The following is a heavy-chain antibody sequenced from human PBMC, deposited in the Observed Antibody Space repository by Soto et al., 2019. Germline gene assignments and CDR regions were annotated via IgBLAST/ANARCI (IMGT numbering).Heavy chain of an antibody. J-gene: IGHJ5*01. Sequence: QVQLLESGPGLVKPSQTLSLTCSVSGDSISTVDYFWAWIRQPPGQALEYIGYIYKSATTYYNPSFESRVAISLDTSKSQFSLNVTSVTAADTAVYFCARGRYCLTGRCFPNWFDSRGQGTLVSVSS. CDR2: IYKSATT. D-gene: IGHD2-15*01. CDR3: ARGRYCLTGRCFPNWFDS. V-gene: IGHV4-30-4*01. CDR1: GDSISTVDYF.